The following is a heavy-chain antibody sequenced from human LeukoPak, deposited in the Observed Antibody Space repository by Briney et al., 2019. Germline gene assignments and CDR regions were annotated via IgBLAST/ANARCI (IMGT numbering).Heavy chain of an antibody. CDR2: IYYSGST. D-gene: IGHD3-3*01. Sequence: SETLSLTCTVSGGSISSYYWSWIRQPPGKGLEWIGYIYYSGSTNYNPSLKSRVTISVDTSKNQFSLKLSSVTAADTAVYYCARGYDFWSGFDYWGQGTLVTVSS. J-gene: IGHJ4*02. CDR3: ARGYDFWSGFDY. V-gene: IGHV4-59*01. CDR1: GGSISSYY.